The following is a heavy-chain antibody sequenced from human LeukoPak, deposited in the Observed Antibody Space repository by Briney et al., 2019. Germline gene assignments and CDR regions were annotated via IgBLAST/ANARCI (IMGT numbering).Heavy chain of an antibody. CDR2: IYHSGST. CDR3: ARGVVAAPQTFDY. D-gene: IGHD2-15*01. CDR1: GYSISSGYY. Sequence: SETLSLTCTVSGYSISSGYYWGWIRQPPGKGLEWIGSIYHSGSTYYNPSLKSRVTISVDTSKNQFSLKLTSVTAADTAVYYCARGVVAAPQTFDYWGQGTLVTVSS. J-gene: IGHJ4*02. V-gene: IGHV4-38-2*02.